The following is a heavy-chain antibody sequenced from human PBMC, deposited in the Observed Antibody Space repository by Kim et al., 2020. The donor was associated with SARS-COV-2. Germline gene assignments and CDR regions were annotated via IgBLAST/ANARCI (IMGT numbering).Heavy chain of an antibody. CDR3: ARLYAVAGTFGY. D-gene: IGHD6-19*01. Sequence: SETLSLTCTVSGGSVSSGSYYWSWIRQPPGKGLEWIGYIYYSGSTNYNPTLKSRVTISVDTSKNQFSLKLSSVTAADTAVYYCARLYAVAGTFGYWGQGTLVTVSS. J-gene: IGHJ4*02. CDR2: IYYSGST. CDR1: GGSVSSGSYY. V-gene: IGHV4-61*01.